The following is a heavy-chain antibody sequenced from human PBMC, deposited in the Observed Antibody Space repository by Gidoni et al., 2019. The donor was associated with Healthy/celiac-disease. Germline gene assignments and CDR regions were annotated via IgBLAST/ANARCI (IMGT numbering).Heavy chain of an antibody. J-gene: IGHJ3*02. D-gene: IGHD2-15*01. Sequence: EVQLVESGGGLVQPVGSLRLSCAASGFTVSSNYMSWVRQAPGKGLGWVSVIYSGGSTYYADSVKGRFTISRDNSKNTLYLQMNSLRAEDTAVYYCARTRPGYCSGGSCWDAFDIWGQGTMVTVSS. V-gene: IGHV3-66*01. CDR2: IYSGGST. CDR3: ARTRPGYCSGGSCWDAFDI. CDR1: GFTVSSNY.